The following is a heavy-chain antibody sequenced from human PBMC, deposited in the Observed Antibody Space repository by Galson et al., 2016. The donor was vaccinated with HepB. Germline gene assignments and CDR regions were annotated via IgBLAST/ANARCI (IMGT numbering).Heavy chain of an antibody. CDR2: ISGSGGST. D-gene: IGHD6-6*01. Sequence: SLRLSCAASGFTFTNYAMSWVRQAPGKGLEWVSLISGSGGSTYYAASLKGRVTISRDNSKNTVYLQMRSLRATDRAVYYCAKMGHSSSSYSFVSCGQGALVTVSS. V-gene: IGHV3-23*01. J-gene: IGHJ4*02. CDR3: AKMGHSSSSYSFVS. CDR1: GFTFTNYA.